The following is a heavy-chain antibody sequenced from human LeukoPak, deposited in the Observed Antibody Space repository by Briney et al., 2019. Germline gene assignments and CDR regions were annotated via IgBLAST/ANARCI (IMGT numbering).Heavy chain of an antibody. D-gene: IGHD2-8*01. J-gene: IGHJ4*02. CDR3: ARGVFDTPLWDYYFDY. CDR2: IYYSGST. CDR1: GGSISSSSYY. V-gene: IGHV4-39*07. Sequence: SETLSLTCTVSGGSISSSSYYWGWIRQPPGKGLEWIGSIYYSGSTNYNPSLKSRVTISVDTSKNQFSLKLSSVTAADTAVYYCARGVFDTPLWDYYFDYWGQGTLVTVSS.